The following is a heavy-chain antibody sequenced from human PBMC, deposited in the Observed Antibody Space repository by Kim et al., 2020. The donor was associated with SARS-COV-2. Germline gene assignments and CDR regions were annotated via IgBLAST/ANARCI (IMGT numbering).Heavy chain of an antibody. J-gene: IGHJ5*02. V-gene: IGHV4-34*01. CDR1: GGSFSGYY. Sequence: SETLSLTCAVYGGSFSGYYWSWIRQPPGKGLEWIGEINHSGSTNYNPSLKSRVTISVDTSKNQFCLKLSSVTAADTAVYYCARGDYYGSELFDPWGQGTLVTVSS. CDR2: INHSGST. CDR3: ARGDYYGSELFDP. D-gene: IGHD3-10*01.